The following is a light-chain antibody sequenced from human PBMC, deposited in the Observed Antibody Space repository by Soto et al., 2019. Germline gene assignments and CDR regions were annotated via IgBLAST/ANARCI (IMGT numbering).Light chain of an antibody. CDR2: KAP. CDR3: LQGTHWHAT. Sequence: DVVMTQSPLSLPVTLGQPASISCTSSQSLVYRDGNAYLNWFQQRPGQSPRRLISKAPNRGSGVPDIFSGSGSGTDFTLQINRVEDEDVGVYYCLQGTHWHATFGRGTRVEIK. CDR1: QSLVYRDGNAY. V-gene: IGKV2-30*01. J-gene: IGKJ1*01.